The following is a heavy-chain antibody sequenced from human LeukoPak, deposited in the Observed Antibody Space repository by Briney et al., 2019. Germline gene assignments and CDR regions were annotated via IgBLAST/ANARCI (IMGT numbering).Heavy chain of an antibody. V-gene: IGHV3-43D*03. D-gene: IGHD3-10*01. Sequence: GGSLRLSCAASGFIFDDYAMHWVRQAPGKGLECVSLISWDGGSTYYADSVKGRFTISRDNSKNSLYLQMNSLRAEDTALYYCAKDFAAFGEPEYYFDYWGQGTLVTVSS. J-gene: IGHJ4*02. CDR3: AKDFAAFGEPEYYFDY. CDR2: ISWDGGST. CDR1: GFIFDDYA.